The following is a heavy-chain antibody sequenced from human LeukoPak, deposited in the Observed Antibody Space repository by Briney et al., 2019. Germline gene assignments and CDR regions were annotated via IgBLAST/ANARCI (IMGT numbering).Heavy chain of an antibody. J-gene: IGHJ6*03. V-gene: IGHV4-34*01. Sequence: SETLSLTCAVYGGSFSGYHWSWIRQPPGKGLEWIGEINHSGSTNYNPSLKSRVTISVDTSKNQFSLKLSSVTAADTAVYYCAIKMSIAARLYYYMDVWGKGTTVTVSS. CDR2: INHSGST. CDR3: AIKMSIAARLYYYMDV. CDR1: GGSFSGYH. D-gene: IGHD6-6*01.